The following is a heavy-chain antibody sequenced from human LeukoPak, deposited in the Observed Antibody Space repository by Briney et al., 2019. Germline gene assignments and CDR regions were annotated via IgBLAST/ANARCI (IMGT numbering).Heavy chain of an antibody. CDR2: ISWNSGSI. Sequence: GGSLRLSCAASGFTFDDYAMHWVRQAPGKGLEWVSGISWNSGSIGYADSVKGRFTISRDNAKNSLYLQMNSLRAEDTALYYCAKDRRGYDGSFDYWGQGTLVTVSS. CDR3: AKDRRGYDGSFDY. V-gene: IGHV3-9*01. D-gene: IGHD5-12*01. CDR1: GFTFDDYA. J-gene: IGHJ4*02.